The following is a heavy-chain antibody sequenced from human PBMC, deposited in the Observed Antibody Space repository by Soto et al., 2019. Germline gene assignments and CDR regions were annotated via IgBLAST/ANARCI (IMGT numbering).Heavy chain of an antibody. D-gene: IGHD6-13*01. CDR3: ARDVPAAGTDWFDP. Sequence: SETLSLTCTVSGGSISNYYWSWIRQPAEKRLEWIGRVSSTGSTYYHPSLKSRVTISVDTSKNQFSLNLTSVTAADTAVYYCARDVPAAGTDWFDPWGQGTLVTVSS. CDR1: GGSISNYY. J-gene: IGHJ5*02. CDR2: VSSTGST. V-gene: IGHV4-4*07.